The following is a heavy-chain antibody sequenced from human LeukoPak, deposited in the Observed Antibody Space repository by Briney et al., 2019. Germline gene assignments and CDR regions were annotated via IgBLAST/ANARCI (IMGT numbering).Heavy chain of an antibody. J-gene: IGHJ4*02. CDR2: INHRGTT. D-gene: IGHD3-10*01. Sequence: SQTLSLTCTVSGDSMRTSDHYWAWIRQHTGKGPETIGFINHRGTTHHNPSLKNRVAISVDASKNQFSLRLSSMTAADTAVYFCARGGNRFGEFYFDYWGQGILVTVSS. CDR1: GDSMRTSDHY. CDR3: ARGGNRFGEFYFDY. V-gene: IGHV4-31*03.